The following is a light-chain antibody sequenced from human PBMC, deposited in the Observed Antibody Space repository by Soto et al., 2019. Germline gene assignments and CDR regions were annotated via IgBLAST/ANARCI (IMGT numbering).Light chain of an antibody. J-gene: IGLJ1*01. V-gene: IGLV2-14*01. CDR1: SSDVGGYNY. CDR2: DVS. Sequence: QSALTQPASVSGSPGRSITISCTGTSSDVGGYNYVSWYQQHPGKAPKLMIYDVSNRPSGVSNRFSGSKSANTASLTISGLQAEAEADSYSSSHTSTSDSDVFGTGTKVTVL. CDR3: SSHTSTSDSDV.